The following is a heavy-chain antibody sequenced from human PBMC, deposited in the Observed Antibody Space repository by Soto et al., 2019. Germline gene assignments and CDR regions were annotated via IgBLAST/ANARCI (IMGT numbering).Heavy chain of an antibody. CDR2: IYYSGST. D-gene: IGHD6-6*01. V-gene: IGHV4-31*03. CDR1: GGSISSGGYY. Sequence: SETLSLTCTVSGGSISSGGYYWSWIRQHPGKGLEWIGYIYYSGSTYYNPSLKSRVTISVDTSKNQFSLKLSPVTAADTAVYYCAREYSSSSGWFDYWGQGTLVTVSS. CDR3: AREYSSSSGWFDY. J-gene: IGHJ4*02.